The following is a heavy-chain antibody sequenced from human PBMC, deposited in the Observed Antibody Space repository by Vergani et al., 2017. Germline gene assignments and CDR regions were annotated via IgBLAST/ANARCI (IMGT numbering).Heavy chain of an antibody. CDR3: ARATAAGTSVGYYYYMDV. D-gene: IGHD6-13*01. V-gene: IGHV3-33*01. J-gene: IGHJ6*03. CDR1: GFTFRSYG. Sequence: VQLVESGGGVFQPGRSLRLSCAASGFTFRSYGMHWVRQAPGKGLEWVAVTWTDGSNKYYADSVKGRFTISRDNSKNTLYLQMNSLRAEDTAVYYCARATAAGTSVGYYYYMDVWGKGATVTVSS. CDR2: TWTDGSNK.